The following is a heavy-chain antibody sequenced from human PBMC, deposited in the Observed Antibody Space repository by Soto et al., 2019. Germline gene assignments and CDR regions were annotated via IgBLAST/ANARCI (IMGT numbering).Heavy chain of an antibody. Sequence: SETRSRTWTVSGGSISRGTYYWVWIRQPPGKGLEWIGSLYYTGRTYYSPSLKSRVTISVDTSKNHFSLNLTPVTAADTAVYYCARRLARGVIGWFDPWGQGTLVTVSS. J-gene: IGHJ5*02. D-gene: IGHD3-10*01. CDR2: LYYTGRT. CDR3: ARRLARGVIGWFDP. V-gene: IGHV4-39*02. CDR1: GGSISRGTYY.